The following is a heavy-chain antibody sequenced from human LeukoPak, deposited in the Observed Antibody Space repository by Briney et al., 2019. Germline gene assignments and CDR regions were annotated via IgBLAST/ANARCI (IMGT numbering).Heavy chain of an antibody. CDR3: ARGGGGVLRFLEWLLPGYFDY. CDR1: GGSFSGYY. J-gene: IGHJ4*02. CDR2: INHSGST. Sequence: SETLSLTCAVYGGSFSGYYWSWIRQPPGKGLEWIGEINHSGSTNYNPSLKSRVTISVDTSKNQFSLKLSSVTAADTAVYYCARGGGGVLRFLEWLLPGYFDYWGQGTLVTVPS. V-gene: IGHV4-34*01. D-gene: IGHD3-3*01.